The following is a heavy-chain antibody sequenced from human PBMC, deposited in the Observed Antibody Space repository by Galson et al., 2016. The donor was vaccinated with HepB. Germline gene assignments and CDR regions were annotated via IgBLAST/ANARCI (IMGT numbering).Heavy chain of an antibody. Sequence: SVKVSCKASGYTFTSYAISWVRQAPGQGLEWMGWISANNGNTNYAQKLQGRVTMTTDTFTSTAYMELRSLKSDDTALYYCARPVNRVGTGYWGQGTLVIVSS. D-gene: IGHD1-1*01. V-gene: IGHV1-18*01. J-gene: IGHJ4*02. CDR1: GYTFTSYA. CDR2: ISANNGNT. CDR3: ARPVNRVGTGY.